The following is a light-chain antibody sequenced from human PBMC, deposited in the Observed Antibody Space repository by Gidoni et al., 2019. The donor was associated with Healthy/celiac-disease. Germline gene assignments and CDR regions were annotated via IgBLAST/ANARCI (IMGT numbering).Light chain of an antibody. CDR3: QQSYSTLFT. J-gene: IGKJ3*01. Sequence: DIQMTQSPSSLSASVGDRVTIPCRASQSISSYLNWYQQKPGKAPKLLIYAGSSLQSGVPSRFSGSGSGTDFTLTISSRQPEDFATYYCQQSYSTLFTFGPGTKVEIK. CDR1: QSISSY. V-gene: IGKV1-39*01. CDR2: AGS.